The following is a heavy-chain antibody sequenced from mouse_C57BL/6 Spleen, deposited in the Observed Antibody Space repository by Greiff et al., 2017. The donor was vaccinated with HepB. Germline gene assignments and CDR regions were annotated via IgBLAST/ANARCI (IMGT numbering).Heavy chain of an antibody. V-gene: IGHV1-69*01. CDR2: IDPSDSYT. D-gene: IGHD2-4*01. Sequence: QVQLQQPGAELVMPGASVKLSCKASGYTFTSYWMHWVKQRPGQGLEWIGEIDPSDSYTNYNQKFKGKSTLTVDKSSSTAYMQLSSLTSEDSAVYYCALGGLGAMDYWGQGTSVTVSS. CDR3: ALGGLGAMDY. CDR1: GYTFTSYW. J-gene: IGHJ4*01.